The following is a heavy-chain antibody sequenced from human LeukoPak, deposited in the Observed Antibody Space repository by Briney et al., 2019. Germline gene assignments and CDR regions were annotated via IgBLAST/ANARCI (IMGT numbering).Heavy chain of an antibody. CDR2: IYYTGST. CDR1: GFTFSSYW. CDR3: ARSKDILTGYCFDY. D-gene: IGHD3-9*01. J-gene: IGHJ4*02. Sequence: GSLRLSCAASGFTFSSYWMSWIRQPPGKGLEWIGYIYYTGSTYYNPSLKSRLTISLDTSKNQFSLKLSSVTAADTAVYYCARSKDILTGYCFDYWGQGTLVTVSS. V-gene: IGHV4-59*12.